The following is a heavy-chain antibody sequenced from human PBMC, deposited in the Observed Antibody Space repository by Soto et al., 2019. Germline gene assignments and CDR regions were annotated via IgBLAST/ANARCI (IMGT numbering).Heavy chain of an antibody. D-gene: IGHD6-13*01. J-gene: IGHJ1*01. CDR3: ARGDWTAAGTFFAEYFQH. CDR2: TYYRSKWYN. CDR1: GDSVSSNSAA. Sequence: QSPTLSLTCAISGDSVSSNSAAWNWIRQSPSRGLEWLGRTYYRSKWYNDYAVSVKSRITINPDTSKNQFSLQLNSVTPEDTAVYYCARGDWTAAGTFFAEYFQHWGQGTLVTVSS. V-gene: IGHV6-1*01.